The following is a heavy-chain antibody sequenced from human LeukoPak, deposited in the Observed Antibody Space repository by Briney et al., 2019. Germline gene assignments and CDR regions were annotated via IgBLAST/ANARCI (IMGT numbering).Heavy chain of an antibody. CDR3: ARDPYNGNYGDSYYYYMDV. CDR2: INDSGST. D-gene: IGHD1-26*01. J-gene: IGHJ6*03. CDR1: DGSFSGYY. Sequence: PSETLSLTCAVYDGSFSGYYWNWIRQPPGKGLEWIGEINDSGSTNFNPSLKNRVIISVDTSKNQFSLKLSSVTAADTAIYYCARDPYNGNYGDSYYYYMDVWGKGTTVTISS. V-gene: IGHV4-34*01.